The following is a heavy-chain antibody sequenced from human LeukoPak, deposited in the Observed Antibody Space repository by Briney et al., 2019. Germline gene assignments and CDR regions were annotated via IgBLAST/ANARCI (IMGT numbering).Heavy chain of an antibody. V-gene: IGHV1-69*05. D-gene: IGHD4-11*01. CDR3: ARGYSISREATFDY. CDR2: IIPIFGTA. CDR1: GGTFSSYA. J-gene: IGHJ4*02. Sequence: ASVKVSCKASGGTFSSYAISWVRQAPGQGLEWMGGIIPIFGTANYAQKFQGRVTITTDESTSTAYMELSSLRSEDTAVHYCARGYSISREATFDYWGQGTLVTVSS.